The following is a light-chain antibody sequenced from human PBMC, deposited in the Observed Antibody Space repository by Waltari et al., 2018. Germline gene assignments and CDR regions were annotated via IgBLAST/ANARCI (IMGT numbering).Light chain of an antibody. Sequence: QSALTQPASASGPPGQSIPTPRPGTDSDVGAYDLVPWYQQHPGKAPHLIIYEVSNRPSGISNRFSASKSGNTASLTISGLQAEDEADYYCSSYTTSSAPGVFGTGTRVTVL. CDR3: SSYTTSSAPGV. V-gene: IGLV2-14*01. J-gene: IGLJ1*01. CDR2: EVS. CDR1: DSDVGAYDL.